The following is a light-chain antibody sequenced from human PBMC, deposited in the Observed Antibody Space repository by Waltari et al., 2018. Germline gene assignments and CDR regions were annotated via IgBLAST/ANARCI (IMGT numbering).Light chain of an antibody. J-gene: IGKJ1*01. CDR2: AAS. CDR1: QSISSY. CDR3: QQSYSTTWT. V-gene: IGKV1-39*01. Sequence: IQMPQSLSSLSASVGHRVTITCRASQSISSYLNWYQQKPGKAPKLLIYAASSLQSGVPSRFSGSGSGTDFTLTISSLQPEDFATYYCQQSYSTTWTFGQGTKVEIK.